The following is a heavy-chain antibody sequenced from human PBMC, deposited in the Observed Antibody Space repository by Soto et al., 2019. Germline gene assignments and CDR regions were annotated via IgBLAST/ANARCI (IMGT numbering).Heavy chain of an antibody. Sequence: PSETLSLTCTVTGGSISTYYWSWIRQPPGKGLEWIGHIYYTGNTNYNPSLKSRVTISVDTSTNRFSLRLRSVSAADTAVYYCARAQSFDFHNWFAPWGQGTLVTVSS. J-gene: IGHJ5*02. CDR2: IYYTGNT. CDR3: ARAQSFDFHNWFAP. V-gene: IGHV4-59*13. CDR1: GGSISTYY.